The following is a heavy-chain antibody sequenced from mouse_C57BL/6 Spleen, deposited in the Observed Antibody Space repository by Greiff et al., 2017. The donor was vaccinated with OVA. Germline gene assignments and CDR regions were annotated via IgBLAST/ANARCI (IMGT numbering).Heavy chain of an antibody. J-gene: IGHJ4*01. D-gene: IGHD2-2*01. CDR1: GYTFTDYE. CDR3: TREGLRDAMDY. Sequence: QVQLQQSGAELVRPGASVTLSCKASGYTFTDYEMHWVKQTPVHGLEWIGAIDPETGGTAYNQKFKGKAILTADKSSSTAYMELRSLTSEDSAVYYCTREGLRDAMDYWGQGTSVTVSS. V-gene: IGHV1-15*01. CDR2: IDPETGGT.